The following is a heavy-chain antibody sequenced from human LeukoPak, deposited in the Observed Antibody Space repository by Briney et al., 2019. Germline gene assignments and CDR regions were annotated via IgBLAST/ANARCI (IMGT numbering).Heavy chain of an antibody. Sequence: GGSLRLSCAASGFTFSTYGMQWVRRAPGKGLEWLAVIWNDGTKKFYAASVKGRFSISRDNSKNTLYLQMNSLRAEDTAVYYCAKDRYSGSSVGVAVWGKGTTVTVSS. J-gene: IGHJ6*04. V-gene: IGHV3-33*06. CDR1: GFTFSTYG. D-gene: IGHD1-26*01. CDR3: AKDRYSGSSVGVAV. CDR2: IWNDGTKK.